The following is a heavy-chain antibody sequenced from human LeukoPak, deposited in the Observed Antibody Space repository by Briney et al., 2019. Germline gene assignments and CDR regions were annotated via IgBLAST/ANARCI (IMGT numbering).Heavy chain of an antibody. D-gene: IGHD1-1*01. CDR2: TSGATGDT. J-gene: IGHJ4*02. CDR3: ARSPGGKARMWLDY. Sequence: GASVKVSCKASGYTLTNYALHWVRQAPGQRPEWMGWTSGATGDTTFSQDFEGRLTIIIDTSASTAYMELSSLRSEDTAVYYCARSPGGKARMWLDYWGQGTLVTVSS. V-gene: IGHV1-3*02. CDR1: GYTLTNYA.